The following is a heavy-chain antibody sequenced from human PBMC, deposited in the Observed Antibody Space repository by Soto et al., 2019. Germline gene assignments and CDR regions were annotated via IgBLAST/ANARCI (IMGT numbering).Heavy chain of an antibody. J-gene: IGHJ4*02. Sequence: EVQLVESGGGLVRPGGSLRLSCAASGFTFSSYSMNWVRQAPGKGLEWVSFITSSSSTIYYADSVKGRFTISRDNAKNSLYLQMNSLRAEDTAVYYCAVGSFDWLVNDYWGQGTLVTVSS. D-gene: IGHD3-9*01. CDR3: AVGSFDWLVNDY. CDR1: GFTFSSYS. CDR2: ITSSSSTI. V-gene: IGHV3-48*01.